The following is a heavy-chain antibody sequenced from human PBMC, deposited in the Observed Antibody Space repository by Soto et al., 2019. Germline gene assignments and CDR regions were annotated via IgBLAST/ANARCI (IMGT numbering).Heavy chain of an antibody. CDR1: GASISSFN. D-gene: IGHD6-13*01. Sequence: PXATLSLTCSVCGASISSFNWNWVRQPAGKGPEWVGRLNIAGTINYNPSLKSRITMSMDTSKNQISLHLRSVTAADTAIYYCARDRGEYTSSWFWYFSHCGHGTLVTVSS. J-gene: IGHJ2*01. CDR2: LNIAGTI. V-gene: IGHV4-4*07. CDR3: ARDRGEYTSSWFWYFSH.